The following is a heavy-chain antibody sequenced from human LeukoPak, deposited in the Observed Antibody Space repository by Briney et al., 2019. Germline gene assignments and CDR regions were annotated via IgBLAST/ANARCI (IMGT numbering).Heavy chain of an antibody. V-gene: IGHV4-34*01. CDR2: INHSGST. J-gene: IGHJ4*02. D-gene: IGHD3-10*01. CDR3: ARDHATYGSGRHYYFDY. Sequence: SETLSLPCAVYGGSFSGYYWSWIRQPPGKGLEWIGEINHSGSTNYNPSLKSRVTISVDTSKNQFSLKLSSVTAADTAVYYCARDHATYGSGRHYYFDYWGQGTLVTVSS. CDR1: GGSFSGYY.